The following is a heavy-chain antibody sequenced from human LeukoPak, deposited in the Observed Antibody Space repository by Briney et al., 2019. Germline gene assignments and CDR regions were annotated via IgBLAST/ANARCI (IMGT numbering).Heavy chain of an antibody. CDR1: GGTFSSYA. Sequence: GASVTVSCKASGGTFSSYAISWVRQAPGQGLEWMGGIIPIFGTANYAQKFQGRVTITADESTSTAYMELSSLRSEDTAVYYCARDGTVVRGHYYGMDVWGKGTTVTVSS. J-gene: IGHJ6*04. V-gene: IGHV1-69*13. CDR2: IIPIFGTA. CDR3: ARDGTVVRGHYYGMDV. D-gene: IGHD3-10*01.